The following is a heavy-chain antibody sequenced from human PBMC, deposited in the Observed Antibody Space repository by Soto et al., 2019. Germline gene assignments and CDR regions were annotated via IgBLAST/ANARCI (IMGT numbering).Heavy chain of an antibody. J-gene: IGHJ5*02. D-gene: IGHD3-3*01. Sequence: SETLSLTCAVYGGSSSGYYWSWIRQPPGKGLEWIGALNHSGSTNYNPSLKSRVTISVDTSKNQFSLKLSSVTAADTAVYYCARVHDFWSGYYRRSNWFDPWGQGTLVTVAS. V-gene: IGHV4-34*01. CDR2: LNHSGST. CDR1: GGSSSGYY. CDR3: ARVHDFWSGYYRRSNWFDP.